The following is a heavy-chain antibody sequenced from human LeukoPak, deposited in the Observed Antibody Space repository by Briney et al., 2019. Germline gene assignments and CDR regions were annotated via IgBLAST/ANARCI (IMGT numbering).Heavy chain of an antibody. V-gene: IGHV4-39*01. CDR3: ARPNMVRGGSSFDY. CDR2: IYYSGST. D-gene: IGHD3-10*01. CDR1: GGSISSSSYY. Sequence: PSETLSLTCTVSGGSISSSSYYWGWIRQPPGKGLEWIGSIYYSGSTYYNPSLKSRVTISVDTSKNQFSLKLSSVTAADTAVYYCARPNMVRGGSSFDYWGQGTLVTVSS. J-gene: IGHJ4*02.